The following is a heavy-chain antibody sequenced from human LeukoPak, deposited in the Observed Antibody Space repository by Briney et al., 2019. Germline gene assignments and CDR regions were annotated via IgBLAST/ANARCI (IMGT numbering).Heavy chain of an antibody. Sequence: GASVKVSCKASGYTFTSYGISWVRQAPGQGLEWMGWISAYNGNTNYAQKLQGRVTMTTDISTSTAYMELRSLRSDDTAVYYCARPFPPLRFLEWPQNYYYMDVWGKGTTVTVSS. CDR1: GYTFTSYG. D-gene: IGHD3-3*01. J-gene: IGHJ6*03. V-gene: IGHV1-18*01. CDR2: ISAYNGNT. CDR3: ARPFPPLRFLEWPQNYYYMDV.